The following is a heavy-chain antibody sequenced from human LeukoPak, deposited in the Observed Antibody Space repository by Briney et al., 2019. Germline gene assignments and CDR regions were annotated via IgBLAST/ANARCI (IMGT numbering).Heavy chain of an antibody. D-gene: IGHD4-23*01. V-gene: IGHV3-23*01. CDR3: AKLEDYGGNSGY. CDR1: GFTFSSYA. Sequence: PGGSLRLSCAASGFTFSSYAMSWVRQAPGKGLEWVSAISGSGGSTYYADSVKGRFTISRDNSKNTLYLQMSSLRAEDTAVYYCAKLEDYGGNSGYWGQGTLVTVSS. CDR2: ISGSGGST. J-gene: IGHJ4*02.